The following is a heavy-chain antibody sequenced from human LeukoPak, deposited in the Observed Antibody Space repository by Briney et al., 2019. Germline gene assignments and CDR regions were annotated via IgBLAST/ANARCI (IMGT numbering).Heavy chain of an antibody. CDR3: ARQATVVNKFDY. CDR1: GYSFTTYW. V-gene: IGHV5-51*01. J-gene: IGHJ4*02. D-gene: IGHD4-23*01. CDR2: IYPGDSDT. Sequence: GESLKISCKGSGYSFTTYWIGWVRQMPGKGLEWMGVIYPGDSDTRYSPSFQGQVTISADKSISTAYLQWSSLKASDTAMYYCARQATVVNKFDYWGRERWSPSPQ.